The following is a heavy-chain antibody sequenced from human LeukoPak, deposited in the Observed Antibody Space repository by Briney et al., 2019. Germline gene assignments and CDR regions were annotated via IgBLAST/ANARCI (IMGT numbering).Heavy chain of an antibody. CDR3: AREKGSSNYDS. V-gene: IGHV3-74*03. D-gene: IGHD4-11*01. Sequence: GGSLRLSCAASGFTFNTYWIHWVRQVPGKGLVWASRINGDGSSTAYADSVKGRFTISRDNAKNTLYLQMNSLRAEDTAVYYCAREKGSSNYDSWGQGTLVTVSS. CDR1: GFTFNTYW. J-gene: IGHJ5*01. CDR2: INGDGSST.